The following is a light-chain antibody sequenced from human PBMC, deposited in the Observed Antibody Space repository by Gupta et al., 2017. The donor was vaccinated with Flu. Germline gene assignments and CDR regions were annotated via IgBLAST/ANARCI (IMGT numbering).Light chain of an antibody. CDR2: DND. Sequence: KVTISCSGSTSRIGTNYVCWYQQFPGTSPKLLSYDNDVRPSGIPDRFSGSKSGTSASLAISGLQTADEADDYGGTWDGSLNVGVFGGGTKLIVL. CDR3: GTWDGSLNVGV. V-gene: IGLV1-51*01. J-gene: IGLJ3*02. CDR1: TSRIGTNY.